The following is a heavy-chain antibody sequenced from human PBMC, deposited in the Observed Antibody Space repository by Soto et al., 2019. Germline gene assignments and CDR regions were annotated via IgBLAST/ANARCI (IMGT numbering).Heavy chain of an antibody. Sequence: SETLSLTCTVSGGSIISGGYYWSWIRQHPGKGLEWIGYIYYSGSTYYNPSLKSRVTISVDTSKNQFSLKLSSVTAADTAVYYCAKYYYDSSGYFDAFDIWGQGTMVTVSS. CDR1: GGSIISGGYY. CDR3: AKYYYDSSGYFDAFDI. V-gene: IGHV4-31*03. D-gene: IGHD3-22*01. J-gene: IGHJ3*02. CDR2: IYYSGST.